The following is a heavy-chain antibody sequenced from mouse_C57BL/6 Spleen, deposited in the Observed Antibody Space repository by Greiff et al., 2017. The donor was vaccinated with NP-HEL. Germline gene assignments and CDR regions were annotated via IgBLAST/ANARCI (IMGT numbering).Heavy chain of an antibody. CDR1: GYAFSSSW. J-gene: IGHJ1*03. Sequence: VKVVESGPELVKPGASVKISCKASGYAFSSSWMNWVKQRPGKGLEWIGRIYPGDGDTNYNGKFKGKATLTADKSSSTAYMQLSSLTSEDSAVYFCARGSTAVADVWGTGTTVTVSS. CDR3: ARGSTAVADV. CDR2: IYPGDGDT. V-gene: IGHV1-82*01. D-gene: IGHD1-1*01.